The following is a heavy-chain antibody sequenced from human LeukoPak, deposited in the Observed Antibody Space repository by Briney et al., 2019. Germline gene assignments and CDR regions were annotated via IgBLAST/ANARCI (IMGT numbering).Heavy chain of an antibody. CDR1: GDSISNYY. CDR3: ARGRDSRGYQFMGFDS. J-gene: IGHJ4*02. V-gene: IGHV4-4*07. Sequence: SETLSLTCTVSGDSISNYYWSWIRQPAGKGLEWIGRYYTSESTDYNPSLKSRVTISVDTSENQFSLRLSSVTAADTAVYYCARGRDSRGYQFMGFDSWGQGTLVTVSS. D-gene: IGHD3-22*01. CDR2: YYTSEST.